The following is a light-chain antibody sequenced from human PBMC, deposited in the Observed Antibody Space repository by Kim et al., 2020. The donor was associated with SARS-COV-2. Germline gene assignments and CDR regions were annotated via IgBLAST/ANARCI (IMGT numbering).Light chain of an antibody. V-gene: IGKV3-20*01. CDR3: QQYTGSPIT. CDR2: DAS. Sequence: SPRERAPLSCRASQSVRSGYLAWYQQKPGQAPRLLIYDASSRAAGIPDRFSGSGSGTDFTLTISRLEPEDFAVYYCQQYTGSPITFGQGTRLEIK. CDR1: QSVRSGY. J-gene: IGKJ5*01.